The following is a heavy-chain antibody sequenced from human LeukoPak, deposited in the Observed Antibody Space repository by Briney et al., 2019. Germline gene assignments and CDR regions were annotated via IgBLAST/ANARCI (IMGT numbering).Heavy chain of an antibody. CDR2: IYTSRST. Sequence: SETLSLTCTVSGGSISSYYWSWIRQPAGKGLEWIGRIYTSRSTNYNPSLKSRVTMSVDTSKNQFSLKLSSVTAADTAVYYCARVGSWGLNSYYYYMDVWGKGTTVTVSS. CDR1: GGSISSYY. D-gene: IGHD2-15*01. CDR3: ARVGSWGLNSYYYYMDV. V-gene: IGHV4-4*07. J-gene: IGHJ6*03.